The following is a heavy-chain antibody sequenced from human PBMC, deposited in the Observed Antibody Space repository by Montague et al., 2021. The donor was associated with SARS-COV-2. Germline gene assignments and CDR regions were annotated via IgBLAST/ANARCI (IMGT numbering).Heavy chain of an antibody. CDR3: ARKDYYYGMDV. J-gene: IGHJ6*02. CDR2: ISSDGSNK. V-gene: IGHV3-30*04. Sequence: SLRLSCAASGFTFSSYAMHWVRQAPGKGLEWVAVISSDGSNKYYADSVKGRFTISRDNSTNTLYLQMNSLRAEDTAVYYCARKDYYYGMDVWDQGTTVADSS. CDR1: GFTFSSYA.